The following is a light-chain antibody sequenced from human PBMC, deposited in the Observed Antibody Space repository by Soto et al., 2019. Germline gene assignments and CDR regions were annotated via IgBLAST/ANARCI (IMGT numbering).Light chain of an antibody. CDR3: QHYNSYSAA. Sequence: DIQMTQSPSTLSGSVGDRVTITCRASQTISSWLAWYQQKPGKAPKLLIYKASTLKSGVPSRFRGSGSGTEFTLTISSLQPDDFANYYCQHYNSYSAAFGQGTKVELK. J-gene: IGKJ1*01. V-gene: IGKV1-5*03. CDR1: QTISSW. CDR2: KAS.